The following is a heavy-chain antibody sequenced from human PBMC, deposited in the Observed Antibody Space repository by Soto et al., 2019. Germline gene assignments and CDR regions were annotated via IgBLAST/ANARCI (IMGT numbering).Heavy chain of an antibody. D-gene: IGHD1-20*01. CDR1: GFTFSSYG. J-gene: IGHJ6*02. CDR3: AKMDITGTYCMDV. V-gene: IGHV3-30*18. CDR2: ISYDGSNK. Sequence: GSLRLSCAASGFTFSSYGMHWVRQAPGKGLEWVAVISYDGSNKYYADSVKGRFTISRDNSKNTLYLQMNSLRAEDTAVYYCAKMDITGTYCMDVWGQGTTVTVSS.